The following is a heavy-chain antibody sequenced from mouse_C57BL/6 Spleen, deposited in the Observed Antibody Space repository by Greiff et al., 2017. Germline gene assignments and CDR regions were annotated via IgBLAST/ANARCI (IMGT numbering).Heavy chain of an antibody. Sequence: DVKLVESGGGLVKPGGSLKLSCAASGFTFSDYGMHWVRQAPEKGLEWVAYISSGSSTIYYADTVKGRFTISRDNAKNTLFLQMTSLRSEDTAMYYCARPYYGNYEGFAYWGQGTLVTVAA. V-gene: IGHV5-17*01. CDR2: ISSGSSTI. D-gene: IGHD2-10*01. CDR1: GFTFSDYG. J-gene: IGHJ3*01. CDR3: ARPYYGNYEGFAY.